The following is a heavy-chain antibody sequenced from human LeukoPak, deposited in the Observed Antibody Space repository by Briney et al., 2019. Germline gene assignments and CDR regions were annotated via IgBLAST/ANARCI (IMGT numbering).Heavy chain of an antibody. CDR3: ATDLIYSDSTGYYLGAFDI. CDR2: ISSSGITK. CDR1: GFTFSSYE. D-gene: IGHD3-22*01. Sequence: GGSLRLSCAASGFTFSSYEMNWVRQAPGKGLEWVLYISSSGITKYYADSVKGRFTISRDNAKNSLDLQMDSLRAEDTAFYYCATDLIYSDSTGYYLGAFDIWGQGTMVAVSS. V-gene: IGHV3-48*03. J-gene: IGHJ3*02.